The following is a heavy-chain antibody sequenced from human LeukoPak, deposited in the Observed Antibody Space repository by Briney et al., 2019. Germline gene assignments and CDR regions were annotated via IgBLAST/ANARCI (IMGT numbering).Heavy chain of an antibody. CDR1: GYTFTGYY. CDR3: AGNSGCYLAY. J-gene: IGHJ4*02. Sequence: ASVKVSCKASGYTFTGYYMHLVRQAPGQGREWMGRLNPNSGGTNYAQKFQGRVTITRDTSISTAYMELSRLRSDDTAVYYCAGNSGCYLAYWGQGTPVTVSS. D-gene: IGHD6-19*01. V-gene: IGHV1-2*06. CDR2: LNPNSGGT.